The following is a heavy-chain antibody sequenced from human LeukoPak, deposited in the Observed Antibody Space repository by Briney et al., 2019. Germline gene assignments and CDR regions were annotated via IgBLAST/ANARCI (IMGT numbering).Heavy chain of an antibody. V-gene: IGHV1-18*01. Sequence: GASVKVSCKASGYTFTSYGISWVRQAPGQGLEWMGWISAYNGNTNYAQKLQGRVTMTTDTSTSAAYMELRSLRSDDTAVYYCARLGSSSWDHYYYMDVWGKGTTVTVSS. J-gene: IGHJ6*03. CDR3: ARLGSSSWDHYYYMDV. CDR2: ISAYNGNT. D-gene: IGHD6-13*01. CDR1: GYTFTSYG.